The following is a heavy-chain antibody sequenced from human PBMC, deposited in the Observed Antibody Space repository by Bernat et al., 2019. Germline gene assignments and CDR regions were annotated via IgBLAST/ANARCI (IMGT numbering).Heavy chain of an antibody. CDR3: ARDPTDYNILTASMENSAYGMDV. D-gene: IGHD3-9*01. V-gene: IGHV3-53*02. J-gene: IGHJ6*02. Sequence: EVQLVETGGGLIQPGGSLRLSCAASGFTVSSNYMSWVRQAPGKGLEWVSVIYSGGSTYYPDSVKSRFTISRDNSKNTLYLQMNSQRAEDTAVYYCARDPTDYNILTASMENSAYGMDVWGQGTTVTVSS. CDR2: IYSGGST. CDR1: GFTVSSNY.